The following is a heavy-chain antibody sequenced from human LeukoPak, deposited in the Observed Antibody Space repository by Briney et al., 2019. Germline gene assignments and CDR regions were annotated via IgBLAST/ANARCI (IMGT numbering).Heavy chain of an antibody. V-gene: IGHV4-39*01. J-gene: IGHJ3*02. CDR2: IYYSGST. Sequence: SETLSLTCTVSGGSISSSSYYWGWIRQPPGKGLEWIGSIYYSGSTYYNPSLKSRVTISVDTSKNQFSLKPSSVTAADTAVYYCARQHDYGDYNAFDIWGQGTMVTVSS. CDR3: ARQHDYGDYNAFDI. D-gene: IGHD4-17*01. CDR1: GGSISSSSYY.